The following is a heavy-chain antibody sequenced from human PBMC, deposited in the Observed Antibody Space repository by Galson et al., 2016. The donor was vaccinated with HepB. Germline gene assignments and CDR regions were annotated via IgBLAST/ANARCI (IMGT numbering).Heavy chain of an antibody. J-gene: IGHJ4*02. CDR1: GFTFSTAW. V-gene: IGHV3-23*01. D-gene: IGHD6-13*01. CDR3: AKGSGGNVAAAGPDY. Sequence: SLRLSCAASGFTFSTAWMSWVRQAPGKGLEWVSAISGSGGGPYYADSVQGRFTISRDNSKNTLYLQMNSLRAEDTAVYYCAKGSGGNVAAAGPDYWGQGTLVTVSS. CDR2: ISGSGGGP.